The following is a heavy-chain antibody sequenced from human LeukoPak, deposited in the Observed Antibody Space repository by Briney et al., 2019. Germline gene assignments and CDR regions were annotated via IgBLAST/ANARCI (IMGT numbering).Heavy chain of an antibody. D-gene: IGHD6-13*01. J-gene: IGHJ5*02. Sequence: GASVKVSCKASGYTFTSYGISWVRRAPGQGLEWMGGIIPIFGTANYAQKFQGRVTITADESTSTAYMELSSLRSEDTAVYYCARESSSWPGGNWFDPWGQGTLVTVSS. CDR2: IIPIFGTA. CDR3: ARESSSWPGGNWFDP. V-gene: IGHV1-69*13. CDR1: GYTFTSYG.